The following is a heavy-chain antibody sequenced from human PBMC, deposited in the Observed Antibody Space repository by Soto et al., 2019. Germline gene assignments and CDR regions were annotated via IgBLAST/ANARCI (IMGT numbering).Heavy chain of an antibody. V-gene: IGHV1-18*04. D-gene: IGHD3-10*01. Sequence: GASVKVSGKASRYTSTRYGLSWVRQDPGQVPEWMGWISAYNGNTNYAQKLQGRVTMTTDTSTSTAYMELRSLRSDDTAVYYCARDSPLLWVGELLSPSFDYWGQGTLVTVSS. CDR3: ARDSPLLWVGELLSPSFDY. CDR1: RYTSTRYG. CDR2: ISAYNGNT. J-gene: IGHJ4*02.